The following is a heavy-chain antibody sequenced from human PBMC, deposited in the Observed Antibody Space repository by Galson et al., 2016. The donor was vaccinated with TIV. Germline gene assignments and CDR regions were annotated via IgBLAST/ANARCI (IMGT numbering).Heavy chain of an antibody. CDR3: ARGAPSGFGLSMTMYY. Sequence: CAISGDSVSSASAAWNWIRQSPSRGLEWLGRTYYRSTWYNDYAASLKRRITINPDTSKNQFSLQLTSVTPDDAAVYYYARGAPSGFGLSMTMYYGGQGTFVTVS. V-gene: IGHV6-1*01. CDR1: GDSVSSASAA. J-gene: IGHJ4*02. D-gene: IGHD3/OR15-3a*01. CDR2: TYYRSTWYN.